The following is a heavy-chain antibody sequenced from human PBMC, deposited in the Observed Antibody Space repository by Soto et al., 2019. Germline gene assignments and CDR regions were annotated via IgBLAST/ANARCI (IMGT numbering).Heavy chain of an antibody. J-gene: IGHJ4*02. D-gene: IGHD3-10*01. CDR1: GFTFSSYA. CDR3: ANTPDFGNFDY. CDR2: IRGSGGST. V-gene: IGHV3-23*01. Sequence: GGSLRLSCAASGFTFSSYAMSWVRQAPGKGLEWVSAIRGSGGSTYYADSVNGRFTISRDNSKNTLYLQMNSLRAEDTAVYYCANTPDFGNFDYWGQGTLVTVSS.